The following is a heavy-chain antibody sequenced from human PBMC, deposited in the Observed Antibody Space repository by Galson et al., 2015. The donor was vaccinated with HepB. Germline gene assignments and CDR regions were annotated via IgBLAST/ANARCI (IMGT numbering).Heavy chain of an antibody. D-gene: IGHD2-2*01. CDR1: GFTFSSYS. CDR3: ARVPYCSSTSCYKVSYYYYYMDV. CDR2: ISSSSSYI. J-gene: IGHJ6*03. Sequence: SLRLSCAASGFTFSSYSMNWVRQAPGKGLEWVSSISSSSSYIYYADSVKGRFTISRDNAKNSLYLQMNSLRAEDTAVYYCARVPYCSSTSCYKVSYYYYYMDVWGKGTTVTVSS. V-gene: IGHV3-21*01.